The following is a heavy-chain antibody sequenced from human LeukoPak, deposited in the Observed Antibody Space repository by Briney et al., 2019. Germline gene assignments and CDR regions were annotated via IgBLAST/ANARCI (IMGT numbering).Heavy chain of an antibody. D-gene: IGHD4-17*01. CDR3: ARANDYGDYAGQNWFDP. CDR1: GGSISSYF. Sequence: SETLSLTCTISGGSISSYFWSWIRQPPGKGLEWIGYIYYTGSTNYNPSLKSRVIISLDTSKNQFSLKLSSVTAADTAVYYCARANDYGDYAGQNWFDPWGQGTLVTVSS. J-gene: IGHJ5*02. V-gene: IGHV4-59*12. CDR2: IYYTGST.